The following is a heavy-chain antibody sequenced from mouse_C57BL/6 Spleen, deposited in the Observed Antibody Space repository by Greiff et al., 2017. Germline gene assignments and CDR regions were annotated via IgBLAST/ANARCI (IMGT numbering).Heavy chain of an antibody. CDR3: ARGGLRQEGYFDY. Sequence: EVQGVESGGDLVKPGGSLKLSCAASGFTFSSYGMSWVRQTPDKRLEWVASISSGGSYTYYPDSVKGRFTISRDNAKNTLYLQMSSLKSEDTAMYDCARGGLRQEGYFDYWGQGTTLTVSS. CDR1: GFTFSSYG. D-gene: IGHD2-4*01. V-gene: IGHV5-6*01. CDR2: ISSGGSYT. J-gene: IGHJ2*01.